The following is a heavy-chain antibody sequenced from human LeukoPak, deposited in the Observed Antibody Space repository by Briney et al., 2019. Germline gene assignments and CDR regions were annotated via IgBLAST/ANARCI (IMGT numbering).Heavy chain of an antibody. Sequence: GASVKVSCKASGYVFTSSGINRVRQATGQGLEWMGWMDPQNGNTGSAQKFQGRVTMTRDTSMSTAYMELSSLTSEDTAVYYCVRGLYSGYKITEFDPWGQGTLVTVSS. J-gene: IGHJ5*02. V-gene: IGHV1-8*01. CDR1: GYVFTSSG. D-gene: IGHD5-12*01. CDR2: MDPQNGNT. CDR3: VRGLYSGYKITEFDP.